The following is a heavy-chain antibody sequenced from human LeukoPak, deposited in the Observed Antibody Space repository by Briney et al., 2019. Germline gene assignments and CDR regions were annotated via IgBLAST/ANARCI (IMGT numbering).Heavy chain of an antibody. CDR1: GFTFNNYA. CDR2: LSGGAGRT. CDR3: AKSSSGYTDALDI. Sequence: PGGSLRLSCAASGFTFNNYAMNWVRQAPGKGLEWVSALSGGAGRTYYADSVKGRFTISRDNSKNTLYLQMNSLRAEDTAVYYCAKSSSGYTDALDIWGQGTMVTVSS. D-gene: IGHD3-22*01. J-gene: IGHJ3*02. V-gene: IGHV3-23*01.